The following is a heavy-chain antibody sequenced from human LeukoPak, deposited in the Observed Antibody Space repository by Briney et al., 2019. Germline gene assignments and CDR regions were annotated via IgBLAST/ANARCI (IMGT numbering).Heavy chain of an antibody. J-gene: IGHJ4*02. CDR1: GGSFSGYY. Sequence: SETLSLTCAVYGGSFSGYYWSWIRQPPGKGLEWIGEINHSGSTNYNPSLKSRVTISVDTSKNQFSLKLSSVTAADTAVYYCARGGGWPRILYSDWGQGTLVTVS. CDR2: INHSGST. CDR3: ARGGGWPRILYSD. V-gene: IGHV4-34*01. D-gene: IGHD2-15*01.